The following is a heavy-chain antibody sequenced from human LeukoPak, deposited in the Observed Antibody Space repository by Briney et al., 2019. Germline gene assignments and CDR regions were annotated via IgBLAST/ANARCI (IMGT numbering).Heavy chain of an antibody. D-gene: IGHD4-17*01. CDR3: VLSAVRAWAGAFDI. J-gene: IGHJ3*02. CDR2: IYYSGST. V-gene: IGHV4-39*07. Sequence: SETLSLTCTVSGGSISSGSYYWGWIRQPPGKGLERIGSIYYSGSTYYNPSLKSRVTISVDRSKNQFSLKLSSVTAADTAVYYCVLSAVRAWAGAFDIWGQGTMVTVSS. CDR1: GGSISSGSYY.